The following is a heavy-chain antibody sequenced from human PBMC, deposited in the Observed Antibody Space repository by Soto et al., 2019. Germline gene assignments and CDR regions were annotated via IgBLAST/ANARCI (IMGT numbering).Heavy chain of an antibody. V-gene: IGHV4-39*01. Sequence: SETLSLTCTVSGGSISSSSYYWGWIRQPPGKGLEWIGSIYYSGGTYYNPSLKSRVTISVDTSKNQFSLKLSSVTAADTAVYYCARHEDTIFGVVIIPKSGGFWFDPWGQGTLVTVSS. D-gene: IGHD3-3*01. CDR2: IYYSGGT. J-gene: IGHJ5*02. CDR3: ARHEDTIFGVVIIPKSGGFWFDP. CDR1: GGSISSSSYY.